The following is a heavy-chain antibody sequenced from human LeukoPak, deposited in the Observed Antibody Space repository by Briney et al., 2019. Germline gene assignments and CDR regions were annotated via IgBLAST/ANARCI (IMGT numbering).Heavy chain of an antibody. CDR1: GFTFSDCY. Sequence: KSGGSLRLSCAASGFTFSDCYMSWIRQAPGKGLEWVSYISSSGSTIYYADSVKGRFTISRDNAKNSLFLQMSSLRAEDTAVYYCARDGSGYDDAFDIWGQGTMVTVSS. D-gene: IGHD3-10*01. V-gene: IGHV3-11*04. CDR2: ISSSGSTI. J-gene: IGHJ3*02. CDR3: ARDGSGYDDAFDI.